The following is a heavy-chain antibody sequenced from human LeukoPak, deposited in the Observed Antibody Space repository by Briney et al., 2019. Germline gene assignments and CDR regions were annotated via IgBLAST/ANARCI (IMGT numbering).Heavy chain of an antibody. D-gene: IGHD2-15*01. CDR2: IRYDGSNK. CDR1: GFTFSSYG. V-gene: IGHV3-30*02. CDR3: AKGRCGSGGSCYPYYYYYYYYMDV. J-gene: IGHJ6*03. Sequence: GGSLRLSCAASGFTFSSYGMHWVRQAPGKGLEWVAFIRYDGSNKYYADSVKGRFTISRDNSKNTLYLQMNSLRAEDTAVYYYAKGRCGSGGSCYPYYYYYYYYMDVWGKGTTVTISS.